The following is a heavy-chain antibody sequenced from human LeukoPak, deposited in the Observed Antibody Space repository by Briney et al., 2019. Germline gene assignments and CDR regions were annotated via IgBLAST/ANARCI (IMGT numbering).Heavy chain of an antibody. V-gene: IGHV5-51*01. Sequence: GESLQISCKISGYRLTNNWIGWVRQVPGKGLEWMGLIYPGDSDTRYSPSFQGQVTISADKSISTAYLQWSSLKASDTAMYYCARSSYYYGSGTHWGQGTLVTVSS. CDR3: ARSSYYYGSGTH. CDR1: GYRLTNNW. J-gene: IGHJ1*01. D-gene: IGHD3-10*01. CDR2: IYPGDSDT.